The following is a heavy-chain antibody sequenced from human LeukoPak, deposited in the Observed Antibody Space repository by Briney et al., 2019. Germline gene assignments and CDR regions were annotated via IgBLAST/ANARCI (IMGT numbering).Heavy chain of an antibody. CDR3: TRADYYGSGSYFYYYYYMDV. D-gene: IGHD3-10*01. CDR1: GFTFSNAW. V-gene: IGHV3-15*01. Sequence: GGSLRLSCAASGFTFSNAWMNWVRQAPGKGLEWVGRIISKTDGGTTDYAAPVKGRFTISRDDSKNTVHLQMNSLRTEDTAVYYCTRADYYGSGSYFYYYYYMDVWGKGTTVTISS. J-gene: IGHJ6*03. CDR2: IISKTDGGTT.